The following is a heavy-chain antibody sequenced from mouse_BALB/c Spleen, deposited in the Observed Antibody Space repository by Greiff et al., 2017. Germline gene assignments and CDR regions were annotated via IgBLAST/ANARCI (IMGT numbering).Heavy chain of an antibody. CDR2: IYPYNGGT. D-gene: IGHD4-1*01. Sequence: VQLQQSGPELVKPGASVKISCKASGYTFTDYNMHWVKQSHGKSLEWIGYIYPYNGGTGYNQKFKSKATLTVDNSSSTAYMELRSLTSADSAVYYCARGNWALAYWGQGTLVTVSA. V-gene: IGHV1S29*02. CDR1: GYTFTDYN. CDR3: ARGNWALAY. J-gene: IGHJ3*01.